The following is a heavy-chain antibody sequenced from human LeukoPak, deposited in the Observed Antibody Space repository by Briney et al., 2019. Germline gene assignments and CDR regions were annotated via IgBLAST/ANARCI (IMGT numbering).Heavy chain of an antibody. CDR3: ARDRPSAYCGGDCYSNIDY. D-gene: IGHD2-21*02. Sequence: ASVKVSCKASGYTFTSYGISWVRQAPGQGLEWMGWISAYNGNTNYAQKLQGRVTMTTDTSTSTAYMELSRLRSDDTAVYYCARDRPSAYCGGDCYSNIDYWGQGTLVTVSS. CDR2: ISAYNGNT. CDR1: GYTFTSYG. V-gene: IGHV1-18*01. J-gene: IGHJ4*02.